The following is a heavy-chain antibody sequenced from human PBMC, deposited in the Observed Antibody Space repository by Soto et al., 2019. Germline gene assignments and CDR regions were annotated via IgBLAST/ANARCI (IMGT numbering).Heavy chain of an antibody. CDR3: ARLSSNRSSMYYAVDV. V-gene: IGHV3-48*02. CDR1: GFTLGTYS. D-gene: IGHD6-6*01. Sequence: DVQLVESGGGLVQPGGSLRLSCADSGFTLGTYSMNWVRQAPGKGLEWISYISSSSSIIYYADSVKGRLTITRDNARSLLSLQMNSLRDEDTAVCYRARLSSNRSSMYYAVDVWGQGTTVIVSS. CDR2: ISSSSSII. J-gene: IGHJ6*02.